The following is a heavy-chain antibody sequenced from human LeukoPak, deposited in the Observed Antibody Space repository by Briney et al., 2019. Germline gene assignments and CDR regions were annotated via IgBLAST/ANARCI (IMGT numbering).Heavy chain of an antibody. V-gene: IGHV5-51*01. CDR1: GYSFTSYW. Sequence: GESLKISCKASGYSFTSYWIAWVRQMPGKGPEWMGIIYPDDSDTRYSTSFQGQVTISADKSINTAYLQWNSLKASDTAMYYCARQADYNMLTGYYKGHLDYWGQGTLVTVSS. CDR3: ARQADYNMLTGYYKGHLDY. CDR2: IYPDDSDT. D-gene: IGHD3-9*01. J-gene: IGHJ4*02.